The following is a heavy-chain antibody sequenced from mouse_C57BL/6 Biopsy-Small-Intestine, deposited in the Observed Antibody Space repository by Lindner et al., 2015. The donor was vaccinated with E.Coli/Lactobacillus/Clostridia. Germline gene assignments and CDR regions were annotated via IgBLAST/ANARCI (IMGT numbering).Heavy chain of an antibody. CDR2: ISSGSTTI. V-gene: IGHV5-17*01. CDR3: ARPHYYAMDY. CDR1: GFTFNDYG. Sequence: VQLQESGGGLVKPGGSLKLSCAASGFTFNDYGMHWVRQAPEKGLEWVAYISSGSTTIYYADTVKGRFTISRDNARNTLFLQMTSLRSEDTAMYYCARPHYYAMDYWGQGTSVTVSS. J-gene: IGHJ4*01.